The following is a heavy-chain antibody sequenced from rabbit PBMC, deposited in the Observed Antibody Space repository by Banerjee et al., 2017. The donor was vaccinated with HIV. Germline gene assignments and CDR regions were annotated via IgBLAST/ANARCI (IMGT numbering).Heavy chain of an antibody. V-gene: IGHV1S45*01. J-gene: IGHJ4*01. CDR2: IYNGDGST. D-gene: IGHD4-1*01. Sequence: QEQLKESGGGLVQPGGSLKLSCKASGFDFSRYYMSWVRQAPGKGLEWIACIYNGDGSTYYATWAKGRFTISKTSSTTVTLQMTSLTAADTATYFCARDLAGVIGWNFNFWGQGTLVTVS. CDR3: ARDLAGVIGWNFNF. CDR1: GFDFSRYYM.